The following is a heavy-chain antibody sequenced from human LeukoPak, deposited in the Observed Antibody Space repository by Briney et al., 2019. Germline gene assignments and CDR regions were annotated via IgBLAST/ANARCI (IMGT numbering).Heavy chain of an antibody. Sequence: PSQTLSLTCTVSGGSISSGSYYWSWIRQPAGTGLEWIGRIYTSGSTNYNPSLKSRVTISVGTSKNQFSLKLRSVTPADTAVYYCARDTSRSGYGDLFDYWGQGTLVTVSS. D-gene: IGHD4-17*01. CDR3: ARDTSRSGYGDLFDY. V-gene: IGHV4-61*02. J-gene: IGHJ4*02. CDR1: GGSISSGSYY. CDR2: IYTSGST.